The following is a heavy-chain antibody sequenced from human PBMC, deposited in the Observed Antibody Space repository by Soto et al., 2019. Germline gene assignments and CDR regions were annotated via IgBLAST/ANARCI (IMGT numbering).Heavy chain of an antibody. V-gene: IGHV3-66*01. D-gene: IGHD4-17*01. J-gene: IGHJ4*02. CDR3: ARSRTFDYGAQGDC. CDR2: IYSGGTT. CDR1: GFTVSINS. Sequence: EVQLVESGGGLVQPGGSLRLSCAASGFTVSINSMSWVRQAPGKGPEWVSAIYSGGTTYYADSVKGRFTISRDSSNNTLYLEMNSLRAEDTAVYYCARSRTFDYGAQGDCWGQGTLVTVSS.